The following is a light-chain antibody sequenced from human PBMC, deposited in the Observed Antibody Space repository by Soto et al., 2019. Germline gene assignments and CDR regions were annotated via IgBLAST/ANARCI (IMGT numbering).Light chain of an antibody. CDR3: SSSTSSNTLV. V-gene: IGLV2-14*01. CDR2: GVS. Sequence: QSALTQPASVSASPGQSITISCTGGKNDIGSSDYVSWYQQHPGKAPKLIIYGVSNRPSGTSDRFSGSKPGNTASLTISGLQADDEADYYCSSSTSSNTLVFGGGTKLTVL. CDR1: KNDIGSSDY. J-gene: IGLJ3*02.